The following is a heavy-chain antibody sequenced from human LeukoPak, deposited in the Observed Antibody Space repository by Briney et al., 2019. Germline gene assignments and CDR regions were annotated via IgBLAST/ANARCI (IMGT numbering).Heavy chain of an antibody. CDR3: ARSGGIFDY. CDR1: GFTFDDYA. D-gene: IGHD5-24*01. CDR2: ISWNSGSI. J-gene: IGHJ4*02. V-gene: IGHV3-9*01. Sequence: GGSLRLSCAASGFTFDDYAMHWVRQAPGKGLEWVSGISWNSGSIGYADSVKGRFTISRDNAKNSLYLQMNSLRAEDTAVYYCARSGGIFDYWGQGTLVTVSS.